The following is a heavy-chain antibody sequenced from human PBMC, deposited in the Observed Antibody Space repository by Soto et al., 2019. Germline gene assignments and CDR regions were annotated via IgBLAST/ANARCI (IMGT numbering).Heavy chain of an antibody. CDR2: IIPIFGTA. D-gene: IGHD2-21*02. J-gene: IGHJ6*02. Sequence: SVKVSCKASGGTFSSYAISWVRQAPGQGLEWMGGIIPIFGTANYAQKFQGRVTITADESTSTAYMELSSLRSEDTAVYYCARDQAYCGGGCYSSPSPYYYGMDVWGQGTTVTAP. CDR3: ARDQAYCGGGCYSSPSPYYYGMDV. V-gene: IGHV1-69*13. CDR1: GGTFSSYA.